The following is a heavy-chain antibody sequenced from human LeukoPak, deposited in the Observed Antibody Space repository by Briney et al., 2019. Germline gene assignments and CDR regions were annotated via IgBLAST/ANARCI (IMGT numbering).Heavy chain of an antibody. CDR1: GGSFSGYY. CDR3: ARDRPGGGELDFDY. J-gene: IGHJ4*02. D-gene: IGHD3-10*01. CDR2: IYTGGNT. V-gene: IGHV3-53*04. Sequence: ETLSLTCAVYGGSFSGYYWSWIRQAPGKGLEWVAVIYTGGNTYYAESVEGRFTISRHNSKNTLYLQMNSLRTDDTAVYYCARDRPGGGELDFDYWGQGTLVTVSS.